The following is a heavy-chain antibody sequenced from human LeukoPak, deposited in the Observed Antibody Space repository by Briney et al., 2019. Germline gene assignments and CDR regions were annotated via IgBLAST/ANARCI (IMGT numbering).Heavy chain of an antibody. Sequence: SVKVSCKASGGTFSSYAISWVRQAPGQGLEWMGGIIPIFGTANYAQKFQGRVTIATDESTSTAYMELSSLRSEDTAVYYCARVVYYYGSGSYLGYYYGMDVWGQGTTVTVFS. V-gene: IGHV1-69*05. CDR2: IIPIFGTA. CDR3: ARVVYYYGSGSYLGYYYGMDV. J-gene: IGHJ6*02. D-gene: IGHD3-10*01. CDR1: GGTFSSYA.